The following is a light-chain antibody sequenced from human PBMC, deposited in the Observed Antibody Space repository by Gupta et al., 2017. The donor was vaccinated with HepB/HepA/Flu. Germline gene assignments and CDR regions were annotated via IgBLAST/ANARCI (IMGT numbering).Light chain of an antibody. CDR1: QSVRSSY. Sequence: EIVLTQSPGTLSLSPGERATLSCRASQSVRSSYLAWYQQKPGQAPRLLIYGASSRATGLPDRFSGRGSGTXFTLTIXRREPEDFAVYYCHHEGSSLYTFGXGTKLVIK. CDR2: GAS. J-gene: IGKJ2*01. V-gene: IGKV3-20*01. CDR3: HHEGSSLYT.